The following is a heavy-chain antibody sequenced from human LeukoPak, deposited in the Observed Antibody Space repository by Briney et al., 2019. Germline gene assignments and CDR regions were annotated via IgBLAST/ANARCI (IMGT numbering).Heavy chain of an antibody. CDR1: GGSISSGDYY. CDR2: IYYSGST. D-gene: IGHD2-2*01. V-gene: IGHV4-30-4*08. CDR3: ARGRRYCSSTSCPIYYYYYYMDV. Sequence: SETLSLTCTVSGGSISSGDYYWSWIRQPPGKGLEWIGYIYYSGSTYYNPSLKSRVTISVDTSKNQFSLKLSSVTAADTAVYYCARGRRYCSSTSCPIYYYYYYMDVWGKGTAVTVSS. J-gene: IGHJ6*03.